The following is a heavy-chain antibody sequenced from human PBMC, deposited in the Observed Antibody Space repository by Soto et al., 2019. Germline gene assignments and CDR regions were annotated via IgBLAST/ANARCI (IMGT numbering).Heavy chain of an antibody. CDR1: GYPVTAYY. V-gene: IGHV1-2*02. Sequence: LHLVQSGAVVKKPGASVTVSCSASGYPVTAYYMHWVRQAPGRGLESMGGINPATGAAKYTQTCQGRVTVTRDTSTSTVFMELSGLTSEDTAVFYCARGGGVGVAGSAAFDMWGQGTLVTVSS. CDR2: INPATGAA. D-gene: IGHD3-3*01. CDR3: ARGGGVGVAGSAAFDM. J-gene: IGHJ3*02.